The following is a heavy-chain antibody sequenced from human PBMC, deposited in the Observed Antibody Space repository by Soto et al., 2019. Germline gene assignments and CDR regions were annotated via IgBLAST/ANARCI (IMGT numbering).Heavy chain of an antibody. CDR1: GGSFTGYY. CDR2: VSHRGST. V-gene: IGHV4-34*01. CDR3: ARTGGSTWYYFDS. Sequence: QVQLQQWGAGLLKPSETLSLTCAVNGGSFTGYYGCWIRQSPGKGLEWIGEVSHRGSTNYNPSLKRRVTTSIDTSKNQFCLKLNSVTAADTGMYYCARTGGSTWYYFDSWGQGTVVTVSS. J-gene: IGHJ4*02. D-gene: IGHD6-13*01.